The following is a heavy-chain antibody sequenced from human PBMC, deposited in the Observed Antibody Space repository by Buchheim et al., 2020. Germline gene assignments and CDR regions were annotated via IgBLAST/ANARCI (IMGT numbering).Heavy chain of an antibody. V-gene: IGHV3-23*01. J-gene: IGHJ4*02. Sequence: ELQVLESGGGLVQPGGSLRLSCATSGFTFSSYAMSWVRQAPGKGLEWVSAISSSSGSTYYADSVKGRVTISRDKSNKSPHLQMNSLRAEDTAVYYCAKGSGWYIETHFDYWGQGTL. CDR1: GFTFSSYA. CDR3: AKGSGWYIETHFDY. D-gene: IGHD6-19*01. CDR2: ISSSSGST.